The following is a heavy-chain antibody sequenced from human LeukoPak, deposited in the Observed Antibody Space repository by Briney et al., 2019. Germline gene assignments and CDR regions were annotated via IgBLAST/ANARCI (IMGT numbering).Heavy chain of an antibody. CDR2: IRYDGTFE. CDR3: ARVTVTTFSPTDYMDV. D-gene: IGHD4-17*01. J-gene: IGHJ6*03. CDR1: GFTISNYG. V-gene: IGHV3-30*02. Sequence: GGTLRLSCAVSGFTISNYGMGWVRQAPGKGLEWVAFIRYDGTFENYADSVTGRFIISRDNSKNTLYLQMNSLRAEDTAVYYCARVTVTTFSPTDYMDVWGKGTTVTISS.